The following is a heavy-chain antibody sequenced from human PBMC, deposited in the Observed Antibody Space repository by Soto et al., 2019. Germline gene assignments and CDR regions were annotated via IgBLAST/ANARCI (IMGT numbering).Heavy chain of an antibody. CDR1: GGSFSGYY. Sequence: SETLSLTCAVYGGSFSGYYWSWIRQPPGKGLEWIGEINHSGSTNYNPSLKSRVTISVDTSKNQFSLKLSSVTAADTAVYYCARANLDYDSSGYYFGGQGTLVTVSS. J-gene: IGHJ4*02. CDR3: ARANLDYDSSGYYF. D-gene: IGHD3-22*01. CDR2: INHSGST. V-gene: IGHV4-34*01.